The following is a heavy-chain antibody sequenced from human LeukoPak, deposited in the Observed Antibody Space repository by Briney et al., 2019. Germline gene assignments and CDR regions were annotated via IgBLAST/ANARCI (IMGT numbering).Heavy chain of an antibody. J-gene: IGHJ3*02. Sequence: KSGGSLRLSCAASGFTFSSYSMNWVRQAPGKGLEWVSSISGSSSYIYYADSVKGRFTISRDNAKNSLYLQMNSLRAEDTAVYYCAKDDSSGYVQGAFDIWGQGTMVTVSS. CDR3: AKDDSSGYVQGAFDI. CDR2: ISGSSSYI. D-gene: IGHD3-22*01. CDR1: GFTFSSYS. V-gene: IGHV3-21*04.